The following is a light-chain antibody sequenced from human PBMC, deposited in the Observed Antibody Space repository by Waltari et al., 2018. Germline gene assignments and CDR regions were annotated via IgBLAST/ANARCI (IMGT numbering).Light chain of an antibody. CDR2: GGT. V-gene: IGKV1-39*01. CDR1: QNIRTH. CDR3: QQSFSSPWT. J-gene: IGKJ1*01. Sequence: DIQMTQSPSSLSASVGDTVTVTCRASQNIRTHLNWYQQKPATAPKLLIYGGTTLQRGVPSRVSGSASGTDFTLTVSNLQPDDFAIYFCQQSFSSPWTFGQGTRV.